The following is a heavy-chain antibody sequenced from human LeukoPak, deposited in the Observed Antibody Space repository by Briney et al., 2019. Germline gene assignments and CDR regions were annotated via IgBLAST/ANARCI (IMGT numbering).Heavy chain of an antibody. J-gene: IGHJ5*02. Sequence: GGSLRLSCAASGFTFSSYDMSWVRQAPGKGLEWVSAISGSSGSTYYTDSVKGRFTISRDNSKNTLYLQMNSLRAEDTAVYYCAKVPAAILIPNWFDPWGQGTLVTVSS. CDR3: AKVPAAILIPNWFDP. V-gene: IGHV3-23*01. CDR1: GFTFSSYD. CDR2: ISGSSGST. D-gene: IGHD2-2*01.